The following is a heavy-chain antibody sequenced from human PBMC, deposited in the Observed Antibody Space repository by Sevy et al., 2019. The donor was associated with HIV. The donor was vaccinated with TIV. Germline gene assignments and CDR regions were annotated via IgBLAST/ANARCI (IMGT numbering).Heavy chain of an antibody. CDR1: GFTFSNYA. CDR2: ISGSGGST. Sequence: GGSLRLSCPASGFTFSNYAMSWVRQAPGKGLEWVSTISGSGGSTFYADSVKGRFTISRDNSKNTVYLLMNSLRAEDTAVYYCAKVTTVHDSTGYCPFDSWGQGTLVTVSS. J-gene: IGHJ4*02. V-gene: IGHV3-23*01. D-gene: IGHD3-22*01. CDR3: AKVTTVHDSTGYCPFDS.